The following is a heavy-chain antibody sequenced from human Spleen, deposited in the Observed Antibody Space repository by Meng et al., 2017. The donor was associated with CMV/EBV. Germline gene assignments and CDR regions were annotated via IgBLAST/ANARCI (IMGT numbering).Heavy chain of an antibody. CDR2: INHSGST. D-gene: IGHD3-10*01. Sequence: ESLKISCAVYGGSFSGYYWSWIRQPPGKGLEWIGEINHSGSTNYNPSLKSRVTISVDTSKNQFSLKLSSVTAADTAVYYCATFGELYGMDVWGQGTTVTVS. V-gene: IGHV4-34*01. J-gene: IGHJ6*02. CDR1: GGSFSGYY. CDR3: ATFGELYGMDV.